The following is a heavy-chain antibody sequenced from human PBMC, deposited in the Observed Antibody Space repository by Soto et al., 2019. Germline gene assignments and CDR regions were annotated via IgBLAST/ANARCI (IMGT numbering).Heavy chain of an antibody. J-gene: IGHJ3*02. CDR3: ARESLTYGSGSYPDDDNAFDI. D-gene: IGHD3-10*01. Sequence: GGSLRLSCAASGFTVSSNYMSWVRQAPGKGLEWVSVIYSGGSTYYADSVKGRFTIARDNSKNTMYLQMNSLGAEDTAVYYCARESLTYGSGSYPDDDNAFDIWGQGTMVTVSS. CDR2: IYSGGST. CDR1: GFTVSSNY. V-gene: IGHV3-66*01.